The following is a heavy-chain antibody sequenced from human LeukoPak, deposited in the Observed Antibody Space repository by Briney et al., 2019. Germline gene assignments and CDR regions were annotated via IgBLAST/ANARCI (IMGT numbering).Heavy chain of an antibody. CDR1: GYTFTSYY. CDR3: ARGGYYYDSSGYYGAFDI. J-gene: IGHJ3*02. Sequence: ASVKVSCKASGYTFTSYYMHWVRQAPGQGLEWMGIINPSGGSTSYAQKSQGRVTMTRDTSTSTVYMELSSLRSEDTAVYYCARGGYYYDSSGYYGAFDIWGQGTMVTVSS. CDR2: INPSGGST. D-gene: IGHD3-22*01. V-gene: IGHV1-46*01.